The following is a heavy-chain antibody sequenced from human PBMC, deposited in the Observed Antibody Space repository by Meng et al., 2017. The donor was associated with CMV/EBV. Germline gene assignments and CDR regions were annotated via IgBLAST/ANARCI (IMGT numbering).Heavy chain of an antibody. CDR3: ARVGRTSCYDY. D-gene: IGHD2-2*01. CDR2: IYYSGST. Sequence: QVQLQEPGPGLVKPSQTLSITCSVSGGSISSGDYYWSWIRQPPGKGLEWIGYIYYSGSTYYNPSLKSRVTISVDTSKNQFSLKLSSVTAADTAVYYCARVGRTSCYDYWGQGTLVTVSS. CDR1: GGSISSGDYY. J-gene: IGHJ4*02. V-gene: IGHV4-30-4*08.